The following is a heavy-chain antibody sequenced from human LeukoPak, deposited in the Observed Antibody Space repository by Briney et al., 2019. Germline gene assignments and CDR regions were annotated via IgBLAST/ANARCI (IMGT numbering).Heavy chain of an antibody. Sequence: GGSLRLXCAASGFTFSDYYMSWIRQAPGKGLEWISYITSSGNTIYYADSVKGRFTISRDNAKNSLYLQMNSLRAEDTAVYYCATRWGYFDYWGQGTLVTVSS. D-gene: IGHD3-16*01. CDR1: GFTFSDYY. J-gene: IGHJ4*02. CDR2: ITSSGNTI. V-gene: IGHV3-11*04. CDR3: ATRWGYFDY.